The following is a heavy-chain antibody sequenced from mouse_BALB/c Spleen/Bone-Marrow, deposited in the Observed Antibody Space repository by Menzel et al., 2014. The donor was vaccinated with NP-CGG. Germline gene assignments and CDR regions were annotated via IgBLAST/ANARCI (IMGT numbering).Heavy chain of an antibody. CDR1: GYTFSSYW. V-gene: IGHV1-7*01. J-gene: IGHJ4*01. Sequence: QVQLQQSGAELAKPGDSVKMSCKASGYTFSSYWMHWVKQRPGQGVEWIGYTNPSTGHTDYNQKFNEKAKLSADKSSSTAYMQQNSLTSEDYEVYYCARTENAMDYWSQGTSVTVSS. CDR3: ARTENAMDY. CDR2: TNPSTGHT.